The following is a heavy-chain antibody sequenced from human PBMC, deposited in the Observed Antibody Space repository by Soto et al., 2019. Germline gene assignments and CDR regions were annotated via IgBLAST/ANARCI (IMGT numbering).Heavy chain of an antibody. CDR3: AAGGGLPRYY. CDR1: GGSISSGGYS. V-gene: IGHV4-30-2*01. J-gene: IGHJ4*02. D-gene: IGHD5-12*01. Sequence: QLQLQESGSGRVKPSQTLSLTCAVSGGSISSGGYSWSGIRQPPGKGLEWIGYIYHSGSTYYNPSLKSRVTISVDRSKNQFSLKLSSVTAADTAVYYCAAGGGLPRYYWGQGTLVTVSS. CDR2: IYHSGST.